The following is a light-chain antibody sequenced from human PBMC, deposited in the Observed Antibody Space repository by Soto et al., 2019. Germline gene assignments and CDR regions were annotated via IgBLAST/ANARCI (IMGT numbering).Light chain of an antibody. V-gene: IGKV1-33*01. CDR1: QDTSNY. CDR2: DAS. Sequence: DIQMTQSPSSLSASVGDRVTITCQASQDTSNYLNWYQQKPGKAPKLLIYDASNLETGVPSRFSGSGSGTDLTFTISSLQPEEIATYYCQQYDNLPLTFGGGTKVEIK. CDR3: QQYDNLPLT. J-gene: IGKJ4*01.